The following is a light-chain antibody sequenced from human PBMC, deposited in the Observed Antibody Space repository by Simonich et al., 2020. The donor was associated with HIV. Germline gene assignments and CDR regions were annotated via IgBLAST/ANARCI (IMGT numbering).Light chain of an antibody. V-gene: IGKV3-15*01. Sequence: EIVMTQSPVTLSVSPGERATLSCRASQSISSNLAWYQQRPGQAPRLLIYGASTRATGFPARFSGSVSGTEFTLTISSMQTEDFAVYYCQQYNSWPTFGGGTKVEIK. CDR1: QSISSN. CDR3: QQYNSWPT. J-gene: IGKJ4*01. CDR2: GAS.